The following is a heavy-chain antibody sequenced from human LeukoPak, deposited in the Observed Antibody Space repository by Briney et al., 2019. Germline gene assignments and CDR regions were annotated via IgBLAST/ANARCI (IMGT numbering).Heavy chain of an antibody. CDR1: GFTFSSYA. J-gene: IGHJ6*03. Sequence: GRSPRLSCAASGFTFSSYAMHWVRQAPGKGLEWVAVISYDGSNKYYADSVKGRFTISRDNSKNTLYLQMNSLRAEDTAVYYCARDRVDYDYYYYMDVWGKGTTVTVSS. CDR3: ARDRVDYDYYYYMDV. D-gene: IGHD2-15*01. V-gene: IGHV3-30*01. CDR2: ISYDGSNK.